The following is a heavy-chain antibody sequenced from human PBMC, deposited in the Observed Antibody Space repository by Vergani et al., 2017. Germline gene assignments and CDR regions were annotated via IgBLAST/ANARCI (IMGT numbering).Heavy chain of an antibody. CDR1: GGSISSYY. V-gene: IGHV4-59*01. D-gene: IGHD4-17*01. CDR3: ARVTDYGDSWYYFDY. CDR2: IYYSGST. Sequence: QVQLQESGPGLVKPSETLSLTCTVSGGSISSYYWSWIRQPPGQGLEWIGYIYYSGSTNYNPSLKSRVTISVDTSKNQFSLKLSSVTAADTAVYYCARVTDYGDSWYYFDYWGQGTLVTVSS. J-gene: IGHJ4*02.